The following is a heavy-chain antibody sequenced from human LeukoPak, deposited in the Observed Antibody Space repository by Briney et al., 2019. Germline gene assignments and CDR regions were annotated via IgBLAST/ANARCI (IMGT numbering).Heavy chain of an antibody. V-gene: IGHV3-23*01. D-gene: IGHD1-26*01. CDR3: AKAHSGSYYSGIN. CDR2: ISGSGGST. Sequence: GGSLRLSRAASGFTFSSYAMNWVRQAPGKGLEWVSAISGSGGSTYYADSVKGRFTISRDNSKNTLYLQMNSLRAEDTALYYCAKAHSGSYYSGINWGQGTLVTVSS. CDR1: GFTFSSYA. J-gene: IGHJ4*02.